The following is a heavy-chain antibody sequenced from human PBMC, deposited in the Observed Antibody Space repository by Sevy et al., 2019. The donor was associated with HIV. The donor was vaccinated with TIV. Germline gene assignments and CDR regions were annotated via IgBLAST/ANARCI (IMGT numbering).Heavy chain of an antibody. CDR1: GGSFASGTFY. V-gene: IGHV4-61*02. CDR2: VYPSGSA. J-gene: IGHJ6*02. D-gene: IGHD6-13*01. Sequence: SETLSLTCTVSGGSFASGTFYWSWVRQPAGKGLEWIGRVYPSGSANYSPSLTSRVTMSVDTSRNQVYLRLSSVTAADTAVYFCAAGKIAAADNDYAYGLDVWGQGTTVTVSS. CDR3: AAGKIAAADNDYAYGLDV.